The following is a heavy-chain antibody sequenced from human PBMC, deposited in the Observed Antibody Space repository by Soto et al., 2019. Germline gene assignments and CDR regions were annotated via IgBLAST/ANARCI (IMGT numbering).Heavy chain of an antibody. CDR3: ATFLDYCTNGVCYPGAFDI. CDR1: GYTLTELS. Sequence: XSVKVSCKVSGYTLTELSIHWVRQAPVKGLEWMGGFDPEDGETIYAQKFQGRVTMTEDTSTDTAYMELSSLRSEDTAVYYCATFLDYCTNGVCYPGAFDIWGQGTMVTVSS. D-gene: IGHD2-8*01. V-gene: IGHV1-24*01. CDR2: FDPEDGET. J-gene: IGHJ3*02.